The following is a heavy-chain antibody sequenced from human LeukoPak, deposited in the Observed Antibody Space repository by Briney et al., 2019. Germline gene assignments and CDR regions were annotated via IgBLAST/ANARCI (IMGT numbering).Heavy chain of an antibody. CDR2: IHYSGRF. J-gene: IGHJ5*02. CDR3: ARVLGSGSYRSPSRAYNWFDP. D-gene: IGHD3-10*02. Sequence: KPSETLSLTCSVSGDSISTSSSYWGWIRQPPGKGLEWIWSIHYSGRFYYNPSLKSRVFISVATSKNQFSLNLSSVTAADTAVYYCARVLGSGSYRSPSRAYNWFDPWGQGTLVTVSS. CDR1: GDSISTSSSY. V-gene: IGHV4-39*07.